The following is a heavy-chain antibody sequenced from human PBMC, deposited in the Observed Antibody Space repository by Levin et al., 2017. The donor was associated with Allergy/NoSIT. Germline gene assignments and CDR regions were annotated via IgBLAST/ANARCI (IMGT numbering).Heavy chain of an antibody. V-gene: IGHV3-7*01. Sequence: LSLTCAASGFPFSSYWMSWVRQAPGKGLEWVANIKQDGSEKDYVDSVKGRFTISRDNAKNSLYLQMNSLRAEDTAVYYCARDSGSGWYLAYYFDYWGQGTLVTVSS. D-gene: IGHD6-19*01. CDR2: IKQDGSEK. CDR3: ARDSGSGWYLAYYFDY. J-gene: IGHJ4*02. CDR1: GFPFSSYW.